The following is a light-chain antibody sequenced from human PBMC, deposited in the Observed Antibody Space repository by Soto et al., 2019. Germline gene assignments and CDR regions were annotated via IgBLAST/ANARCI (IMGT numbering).Light chain of an antibody. CDR3: QQYGSSPQPIT. CDR2: GAS. CDR1: QSVSSSY. J-gene: IGKJ5*01. Sequence: EIVLTQSPGTLSLSPGERATLSCRASQSVSSSYLAWYQQKPGQAPRLLIYGASSRATGIPDRFSGSGSGTDFTLTISRLAPEDFAVYYCQQYGSSPQPITFGQGTRLEIK. V-gene: IGKV3-20*01.